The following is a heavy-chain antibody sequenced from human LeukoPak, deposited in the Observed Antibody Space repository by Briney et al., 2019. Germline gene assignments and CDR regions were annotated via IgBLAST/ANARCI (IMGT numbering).Heavy chain of an antibody. CDR1: GGSISNYY. CDR2: IYYTGST. J-gene: IGHJ6*03. CDR3: ARAFYPGYYSYMAV. D-gene: IGHD3-3*02. Sequence: SETLSLTCTVSGGSISNYYWSWIRQPPGKGLEWIGYIYYTGSTYYNPSLKSRVTISLDTSKNQFSLKLSSVTAADTAVYYCARAFYPGYYSYMAVWGKGTTVTVSS. V-gene: IGHV4-59*01.